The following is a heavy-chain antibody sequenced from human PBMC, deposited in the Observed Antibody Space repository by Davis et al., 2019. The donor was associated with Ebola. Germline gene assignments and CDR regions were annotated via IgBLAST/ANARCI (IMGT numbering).Heavy chain of an antibody. Sequence: GESLKISCAASGFTFSNFYIHWVRQAPGKGLVWVSRTNTDGSSTNYADSVKGRFTISRDNAKNTLYLQMNSLRAEDMAVYFCARGAAGSGVYFDPWGQGTLVTVSS. D-gene: IGHD2-15*01. J-gene: IGHJ5*02. CDR1: GFTFSNFY. V-gene: IGHV3-74*01. CDR2: TNTDGSST. CDR3: ARGAAGSGVYFDP.